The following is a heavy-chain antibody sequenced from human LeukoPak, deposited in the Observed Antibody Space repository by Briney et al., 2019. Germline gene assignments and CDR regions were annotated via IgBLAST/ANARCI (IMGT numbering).Heavy chain of an antibody. D-gene: IGHD6-19*01. V-gene: IGHV4-34*01. J-gene: IGHJ4*02. Sequence: SETLSLTCAVYGGSFSGYYWSWIRQPPGKGLEWIGEINHSGSTNHNPSLKSRVTISVDASKNQFSLQLSSVTAADTAVYYCARGGGSGWYIDYWGQGTLVIVSS. CDR1: GGSFSGYY. CDR3: ARGGGSGWYIDY. CDR2: INHSGST.